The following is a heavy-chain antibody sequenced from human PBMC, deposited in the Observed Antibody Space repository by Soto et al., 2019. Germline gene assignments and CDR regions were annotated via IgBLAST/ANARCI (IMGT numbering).Heavy chain of an antibody. V-gene: IGHV4-61*01. CDR3: GWVLRFLEWPLDV. Sequence: SETLSLTCSVSGGSVRTGSYHWSWIRQPPGKGLERIGFIPNNGSPDYNPSLKSRVVVSIDRSKNQFSLKVNSVTAADTAVYYCGWVLRFLEWPLDVWGQGTTVTVSS. J-gene: IGHJ6*02. CDR2: IPNNGSP. CDR1: GGSVRTGSYH. D-gene: IGHD3-3*01.